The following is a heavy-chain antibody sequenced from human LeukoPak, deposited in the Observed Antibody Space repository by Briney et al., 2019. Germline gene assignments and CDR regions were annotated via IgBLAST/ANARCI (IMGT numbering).Heavy chain of an antibody. CDR2: INTNTGNP. J-gene: IGHJ6*02. CDR3: ARAYPAATALYYYYYGMDV. V-gene: IGHV7-4-1*02. CDR1: GYTFTSYA. D-gene: IGHD2-2*01. Sequence: ASVKVSCKASGYTFTSYAMNWVRQAPGQGLEWMGWINTNTGNPTYAQGFTGRFVFSLDTSVSTAYLQISSLKAEDTAVYYCARAYPAATALYYYYYGMDVWGQGTTVTVSS.